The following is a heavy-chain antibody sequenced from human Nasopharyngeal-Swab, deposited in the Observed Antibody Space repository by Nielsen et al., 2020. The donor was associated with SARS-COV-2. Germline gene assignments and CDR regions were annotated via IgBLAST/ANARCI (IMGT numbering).Heavy chain of an antibody. CDR3: ARDTSVDIVLLYYGMDV. Sequence: GESLKISCAASGFRFSGYGMHWVRQAPGKGLEWVAYISFDVINQAYAESARGRFTVSRDSSKNTLYLQMNSLRAEDTAVYYCARDTSVDIVLLYYGMDVWGQGTTVTVSS. CDR1: GFRFSGYG. D-gene: IGHD5-12*01. CDR2: ISFDVINQ. V-gene: IGHV3-30*03. J-gene: IGHJ6*02.